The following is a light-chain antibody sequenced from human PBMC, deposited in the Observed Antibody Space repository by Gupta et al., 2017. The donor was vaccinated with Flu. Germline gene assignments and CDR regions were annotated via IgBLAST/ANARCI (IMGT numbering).Light chain of an antibody. CDR1: NVGRKS. J-gene: IGLJ2*01. CDR2: DDS. V-gene: IGLV3-21*02. CDR3: QVWDLSTSHRF. Sequence: GETAEITCGGNNVGRKSVQWYQQIPGQAPVLVVYDDSDRPSGIPERFSGSNSGNTATLTISRVEAGDEADYYCQVWDLSTSHRFFGGGTRLTVL.